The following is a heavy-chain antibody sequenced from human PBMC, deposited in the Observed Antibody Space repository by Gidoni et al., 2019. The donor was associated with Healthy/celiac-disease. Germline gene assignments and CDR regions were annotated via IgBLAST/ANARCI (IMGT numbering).Heavy chain of an antibody. D-gene: IGHD2-15*01. Sequence: QVQLVESGGGVVQPGRSLRLSFAAPGFTFSSYAMHWVRQAPGKGLGWVAVISYDGSNKYYADSVKGRFTISRDNSKNTLYLQMNSLRAEDTAVYYCARDLGSYFDYWGQGTLVTVSS. J-gene: IGHJ4*02. V-gene: IGHV3-30-3*01. CDR2: ISYDGSNK. CDR3: ARDLGSYFDY. CDR1: GFTFSSYA.